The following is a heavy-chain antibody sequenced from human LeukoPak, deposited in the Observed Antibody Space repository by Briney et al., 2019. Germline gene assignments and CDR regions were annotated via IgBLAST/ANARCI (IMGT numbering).Heavy chain of an antibody. Sequence: GRSLRLSCAASGFTFSSYGIHWVRQAPGKGLEWVALIWYDGSNKYYTDSVKGRLTISRDNSKNTLYLQMNSLRAEDTALYYCAREGPRGNSQFDYWGQGTLVTVSS. J-gene: IGHJ4*02. D-gene: IGHD2/OR15-2a*01. V-gene: IGHV3-33*01. CDR2: IWYDGSNK. CDR3: AREGPRGNSQFDY. CDR1: GFTFSSYG.